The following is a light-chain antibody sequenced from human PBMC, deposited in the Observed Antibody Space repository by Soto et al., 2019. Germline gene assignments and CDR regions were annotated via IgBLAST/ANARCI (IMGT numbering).Light chain of an antibody. J-gene: IGKJ2*01. CDR1: QGISSY. CDR2: AAS. Sequence: DIQLTQSPSFLSASVGDRVTITCRASQGISSYLAWYQQKPGKAPKLLIYAASTLQSGVPSRFSGSGAGTEVTLTISSRQPDDFATYYCQQLNSYPYTFGQGTKLEIK. V-gene: IGKV1-9*01. CDR3: QQLNSYPYT.